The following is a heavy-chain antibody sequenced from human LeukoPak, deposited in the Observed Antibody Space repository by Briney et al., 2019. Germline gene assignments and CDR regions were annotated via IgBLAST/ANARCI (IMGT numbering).Heavy chain of an antibody. CDR1: GGSFSGYY. V-gene: IGHV4-34*01. CDR2: INHSGST. CDR3: ARGRSGIAALHYYYYMDV. J-gene: IGHJ6*03. Sequence: PSEALSLTCAVYGGSFSGYYWSWIRQPPGKGLEWIGEINHSGSTNYNPSLKSRVTISVDTSKNQFSLKLSSVTAADTAVYYCARGRSGIAALHYYYYMDVWGKGTTVTVSS. D-gene: IGHD6-6*01.